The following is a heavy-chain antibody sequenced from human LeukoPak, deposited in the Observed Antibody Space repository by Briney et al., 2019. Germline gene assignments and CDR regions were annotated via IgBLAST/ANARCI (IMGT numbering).Heavy chain of an antibody. J-gene: IGHJ4*02. Sequence: GGSLRLSCAASGFTFSSYAMHWVRQAPGKGLEWVAVISYDGSNKYYADSVKGRFTISGDNSKNTLYLQMNSLRAEDTAVYYCARDREDIVVVPAAIQGYYFDYWGQGTLVTVSS. CDR1: GFTFSSYA. V-gene: IGHV3-30-3*01. D-gene: IGHD2-2*02. CDR3: ARDREDIVVVPAAIQGYYFDY. CDR2: ISYDGSNK.